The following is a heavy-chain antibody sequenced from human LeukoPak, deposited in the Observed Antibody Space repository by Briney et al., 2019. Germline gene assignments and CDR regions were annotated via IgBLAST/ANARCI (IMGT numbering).Heavy chain of an antibody. CDR1: GYTFTRYG. J-gene: IGHJ6*03. V-gene: IGHV1-18*01. Sequence: ASVKVSCKASGYTFTRYGISWGRQAPGQGLEWMGWISAYNGNTNYAQKLQGRVTMTTDTSTSTAYMELRSLRSDDTAVYYCARAAGTAGRGYYYYMDVWGKGTTVTVSS. CDR3: ARAAGTAGRGYYYYMDV. CDR2: ISAYNGNT. D-gene: IGHD6-19*01.